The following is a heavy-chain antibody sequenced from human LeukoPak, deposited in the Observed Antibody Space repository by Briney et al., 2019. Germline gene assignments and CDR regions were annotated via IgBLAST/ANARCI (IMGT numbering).Heavy chain of an antibody. CDR2: IYYSGST. Sequence: SETLSLTCTVSGGSISSGDYYWSWIRQPPGKGLEWIGYIYYSGSTYYNPSLKSRVTISVDTSKNQFSLKLSSVTAADTAVYYCARGHYDILTGYYEEIWGQGTMVTVSS. CDR1: GGSISSGDYY. V-gene: IGHV4-30-4*01. J-gene: IGHJ3*02. D-gene: IGHD3-9*01. CDR3: ARGHYDILTGYYEEI.